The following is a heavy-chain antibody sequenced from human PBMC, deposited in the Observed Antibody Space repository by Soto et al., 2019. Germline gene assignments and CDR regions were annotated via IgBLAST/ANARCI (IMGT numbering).Heavy chain of an antibody. J-gene: IGHJ5*02. CDR3: ARETYSSGWYYWFDP. CDR1: GGSFSGYY. Sequence: PSETLSLTCAVYGGSFSGYYWSWIRQPPGKGLEWIGYIYYSGSTNYNPSLKSRVTISLDTSKNQFSLRLSSVTAADTAVYYCARETYSSGWYYWFDPWGQGTLVTVSS. V-gene: IGHV4-59*01. CDR2: IYYSGST. D-gene: IGHD6-19*01.